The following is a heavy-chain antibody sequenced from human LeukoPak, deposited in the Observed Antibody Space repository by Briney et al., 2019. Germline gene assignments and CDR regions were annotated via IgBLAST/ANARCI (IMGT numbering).Heavy chain of an antibody. Sequence: GSSVTVSCKASGGTFSSYAISWVRQAPGQGLEWMGGIIPIFGTANYAQKFQGRVTITADESTSTAYMELSSLRSEDTAVYYCARWGHYYGSGSYSVSFYFDYWGQGTLVTVSS. CDR3: ARWGHYYGSGSYSVSFYFDY. CDR2: IIPIFGTA. V-gene: IGHV1-69*13. CDR1: GGTFSSYA. D-gene: IGHD3-10*01. J-gene: IGHJ4*02.